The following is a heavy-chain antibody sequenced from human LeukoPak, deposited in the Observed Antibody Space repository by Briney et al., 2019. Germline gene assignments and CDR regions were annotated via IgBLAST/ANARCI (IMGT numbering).Heavy chain of an antibody. Sequence: GGYLRLSCAASGLTFSSYAMSWVRQAPGKGLEWVSAISGSGGSTHYADSVKGRFTISRDNSKNTLYLHMNSLRAEDTAVYYCARARGAVYWYFDLWGRGTLVTVSS. J-gene: IGHJ2*01. CDR1: GLTFSSYA. V-gene: IGHV3-23*01. CDR3: ARARGAVYWYFDL. D-gene: IGHD3-10*01. CDR2: ISGSGGST.